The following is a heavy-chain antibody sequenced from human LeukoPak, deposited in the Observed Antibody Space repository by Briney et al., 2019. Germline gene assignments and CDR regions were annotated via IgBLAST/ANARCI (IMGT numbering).Heavy chain of an antibody. Sequence: GGSLRLSCAASGFTFTSYWMSWVRQAPGKGLEWAANIKEDGSEKYYVDSVKGRFTISRDNAKNSVSLQMNSLTAEDTAVYYCARIYLKMASASWGQGTLVTVSS. CDR1: GFTFTSYW. CDR3: ARIYLKMASAS. D-gene: IGHD2-8*01. CDR2: IKEDGSEK. V-gene: IGHV3-7*01. J-gene: IGHJ5*02.